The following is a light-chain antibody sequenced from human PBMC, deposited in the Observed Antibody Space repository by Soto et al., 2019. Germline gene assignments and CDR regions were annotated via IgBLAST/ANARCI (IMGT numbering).Light chain of an antibody. J-gene: IGKJ1*01. CDR3: QQRSNWPPWT. V-gene: IGKV3-15*01. Sequence: IVMTHSPATLSVSPWERATLSCRASQSVSSNLAWYQQKPGQAPRLLIYGASTRATGIPARFSGSGSGTEFTLTISSLQSEDFAVYYCQQRSNWPPWTFGQGTKVDI. CDR1: QSVSSN. CDR2: GAS.